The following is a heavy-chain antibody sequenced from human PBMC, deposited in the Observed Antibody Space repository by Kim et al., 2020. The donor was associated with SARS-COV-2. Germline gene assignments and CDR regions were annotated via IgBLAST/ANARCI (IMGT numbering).Heavy chain of an antibody. V-gene: IGHV2-5*02. CDR2: IYWDDDK. J-gene: IGHJ6*01. CDR1: GFSLSTSGVG. CDR3: AHQRELRYFDWLSPGYWHAMDV. D-gene: IGHD3-9*01. Sequence: SGPTLVNPTQTLTLTCTFSGFSLSTSGVGVGWIRQPPGKALEWLALIYWDDDKRYSPSLKSSLTITKDTSKTQLVLTMTNMDPVYPATYYCAHQRELRYFDWLSPGYWHAMDVWGQGTTVTVSS.